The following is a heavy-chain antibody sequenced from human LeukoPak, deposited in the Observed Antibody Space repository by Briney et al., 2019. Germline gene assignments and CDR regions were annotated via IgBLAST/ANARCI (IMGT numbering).Heavy chain of an antibody. V-gene: IGHV3-66*02. Sequence: GGSLRLSCAASGFTVSINYMSWVRQAPGKGLEWVSVIYSGGSTYYADSVKGRFTISRDNSKNTLYLQMNSLRAEDTAVYYCARDVREELPGRYWGQGTLVTVS. D-gene: IGHD1-7*01. CDR3: ARDVREELPGRY. CDR1: GFTVSINY. CDR2: IYSGGST. J-gene: IGHJ4*02.